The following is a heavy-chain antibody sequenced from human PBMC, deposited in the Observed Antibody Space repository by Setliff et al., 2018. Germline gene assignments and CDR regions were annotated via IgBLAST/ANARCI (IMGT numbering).Heavy chain of an antibody. D-gene: IGHD3-3*01. CDR1: GFTFSSYS. CDR3: ARDGYYNFWSGPSLAPNWFDP. J-gene: IGHJ5*02. V-gene: IGHV3-21*01. CDR2: ISSSSSYI. Sequence: NPGGSLRLSCAASGFTFSSYSMNWVRQAPGKGLEWVSSISSSSSYIYYADSVKGRFTISRDNAKNSLYLQMNSLRAEDTAVYYCARDGYYNFWSGPSLAPNWFDPWGQGTLVTVSS.